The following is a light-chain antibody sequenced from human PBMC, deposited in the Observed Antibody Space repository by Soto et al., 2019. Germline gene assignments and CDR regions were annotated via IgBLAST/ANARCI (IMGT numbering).Light chain of an antibody. CDR3: QQYNSYWWT. Sequence: DIQMTQSPSTLSESEGDRVTITCRASQSISSCLAWNKQKPGKAPKLLIYKVSSLECGVPSMFSGSGSGTEFTLTISSLQPDDFATYYCQQYNSYWWTFGQGTKVDIK. J-gene: IGKJ1*01. CDR2: KVS. V-gene: IGKV1-5*03. CDR1: QSISSC.